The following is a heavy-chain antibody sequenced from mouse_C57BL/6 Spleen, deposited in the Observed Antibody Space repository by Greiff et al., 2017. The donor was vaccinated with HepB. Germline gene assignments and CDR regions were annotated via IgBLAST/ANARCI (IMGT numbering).Heavy chain of an antibody. D-gene: IGHD1-1*01. CDR1: GYSFTGYF. CDR3: ARGGIITAVVASEYYAMDY. V-gene: IGHV1-20*01. CDR2: INPYNGDT. J-gene: IGHJ4*01. Sequence: VQLQQSGPELVKPGDSVKISCKASGYSFTGYFMNWVMQSHGKSLEWIGRINPYNGDTFYNQKFKGKATLTVDKSSSAAHMELRSLTSEDSAVDYCARGGIITAVVASEYYAMDYWGQGTSVTVSS.